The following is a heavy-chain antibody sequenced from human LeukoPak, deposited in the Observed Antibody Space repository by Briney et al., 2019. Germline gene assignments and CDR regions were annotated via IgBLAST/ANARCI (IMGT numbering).Heavy chain of an antibody. CDR1: GLTFSNYG. CDR2: IAYDGNVK. V-gene: IGHV3-30*03. CDR3: ARDGGYYDSSGYYHSWFDP. J-gene: IGHJ5*02. Sequence: PGGSLRLSCAASGLTFSNYGMHWVRQAPGKGLEWVAFIAYDGNVKYYAESVKGRFTISRDNSKNTLSLQMNSLRAEDTAVYYCARDGGYYDSSGYYHSWFDPWGQGTLVTVSS. D-gene: IGHD3-22*01.